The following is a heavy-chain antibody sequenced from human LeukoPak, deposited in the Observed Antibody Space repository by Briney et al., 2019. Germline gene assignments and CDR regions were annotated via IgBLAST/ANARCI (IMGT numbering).Heavy chain of an antibody. D-gene: IGHD5-18*01. Sequence: GASVKVSCKASGYTFTGYYIHWVRQAPGQGLEWMGWINPHSGGTNYAQKFQGRVTMTRDTSISAAYMELSRLTSDDTAVFYCARDWPARGYSYDYYFDYWGQETLVTVSS. V-gene: IGHV1-2*02. CDR1: GYTFTGYY. CDR2: INPHSGGT. CDR3: ARDWPARGYSYDYYFDY. J-gene: IGHJ4*02.